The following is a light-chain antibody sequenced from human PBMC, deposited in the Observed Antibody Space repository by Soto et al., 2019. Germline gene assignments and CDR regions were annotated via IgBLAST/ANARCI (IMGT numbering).Light chain of an antibody. J-gene: IGLJ2*01. CDR2: DVT. Sequence: QSALTQPASVSGSPGQSITISCTGTSSDFGGYYYVSWYQQRPGKAPKLIIYDVTNRPSGVSNRFSGSKSGNTASLTVSGLQAEDEADYYCSSSSISSTPVVFGGGTKVTVL. CDR1: SSDFGGYYY. CDR3: SSSSISSTPVV. V-gene: IGLV2-14*01.